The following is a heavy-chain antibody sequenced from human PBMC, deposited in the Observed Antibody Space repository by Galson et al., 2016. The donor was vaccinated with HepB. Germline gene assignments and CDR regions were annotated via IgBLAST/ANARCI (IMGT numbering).Heavy chain of an antibody. V-gene: IGHV3-11*06. Sequence: SLRLSCAASGFTFSDFYMAWIRQAPGKGLEWVSSISSSSRYIYYADSLKGRFTISRDNAKNSLYLQMNSLRAEDTAVYYCARGHYDFWSGPSRRAFDIWGQGTMVTVSS. CDR1: GFTFSDFY. D-gene: IGHD3-3*01. CDR2: ISSSSRYI. CDR3: ARGHYDFWSGPSRRAFDI. J-gene: IGHJ3*02.